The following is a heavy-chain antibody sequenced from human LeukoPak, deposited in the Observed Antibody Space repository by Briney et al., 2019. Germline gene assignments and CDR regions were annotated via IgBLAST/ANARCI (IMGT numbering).Heavy chain of an antibody. CDR1: SGSISGSY. Sequence: SETLSLTCAVSSGSISGSYWSWIRQPLGKGLERIGHIYYTGSTNYNPSFKSRVTMSLDRSKNQFSLKVRSVTAADTAVYYCARHYSSGTYPLDYWGQGTLVTVSS. V-gene: IGHV4-59*08. D-gene: IGHD3-10*01. CDR2: IYYTGST. CDR3: ARHYSSGTYPLDY. J-gene: IGHJ4*02.